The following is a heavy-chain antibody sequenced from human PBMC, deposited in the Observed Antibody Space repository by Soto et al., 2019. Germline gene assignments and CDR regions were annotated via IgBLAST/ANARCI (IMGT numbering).Heavy chain of an antibody. Sequence: GGSLRLSCAASGFTFSSYGMHWVRQAPGKGLEWVADIWDDGSNKYYADSVKGRFTISRDNSKNPLYLQMNSVRADDTAVYYCASAELGAAAFDIWGQGTMVTVSS. V-gene: IGHV3-33*01. CDR2: IWDDGSNK. CDR3: ASAELGAAAFDI. CDR1: GFTFSSYG. J-gene: IGHJ3*02. D-gene: IGHD7-27*01.